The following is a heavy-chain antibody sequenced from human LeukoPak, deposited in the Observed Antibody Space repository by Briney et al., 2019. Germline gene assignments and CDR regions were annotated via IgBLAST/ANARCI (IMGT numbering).Heavy chain of an antibody. CDR3: AKGLVSEYRGDDLENYFDS. CDR2: IDTSGHT. J-gene: IGHJ4*02. CDR1: GGSVSSGNHY. V-gene: IGHV4-61*02. Sequence: SETLSLTCTVSGGSVSSGNHYWSWLRQSAEKGLEWIGRIDTSGHTRSHPSLRSRLRMSVDTSKNQFSLRLDSVTAADTAVYYCAKGLVSEYRGDDLENYFDSWGQGTRVTVSS. D-gene: IGHD5-12*01.